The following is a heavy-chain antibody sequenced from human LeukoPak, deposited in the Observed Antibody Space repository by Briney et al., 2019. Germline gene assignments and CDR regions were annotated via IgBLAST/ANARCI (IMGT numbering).Heavy chain of an antibody. CDR2: IYHSGST. J-gene: IGHJ4*02. CDR1: GYSISSGYY. CDR3: ARRYYYDSSGFFDY. V-gene: IGHV4-38-2*01. Sequence: PSEALSLTCAVSGYSISSGYYWGWIRQPPGKGLEWIGSIYHSGSTYYNPSLKSRVTISVDTSKNQFSLKLSSVTAADTAVYYCARRYYYDSSGFFDYWGQGTLVTVSS. D-gene: IGHD3-22*01.